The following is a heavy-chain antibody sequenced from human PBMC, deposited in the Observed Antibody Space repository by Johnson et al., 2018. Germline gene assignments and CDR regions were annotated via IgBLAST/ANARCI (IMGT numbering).Heavy chain of an antibody. CDR2: INSDGSST. CDR3: AREFERGGSAYEYFQH. J-gene: IGHJ1*01. Sequence: VQLVESGGGVVQPGRSLRLSCAASGFTFSSYLMHWVRQAPGKGLVWVSRINSDGSSTSYADSVKGRFTISRDNAKNTLYLQMNSLRAEDTAVYYWAREFERGGSAYEYFQHWGQGTLVTVSS. CDR1: GFTFSSYL. D-gene: IGHD1-26*01. V-gene: IGHV3-74*01.